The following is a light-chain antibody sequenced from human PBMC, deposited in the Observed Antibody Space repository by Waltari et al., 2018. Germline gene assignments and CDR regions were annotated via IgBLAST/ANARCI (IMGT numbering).Light chain of an antibody. CDR1: RSNIGSNS. Sequence: QSVLTQPPSASGTPGQRVTISCSGSRSNIGSNSVYWYQQLPGTAPKLLIYTSEQRPSGVPDRFSGSKSGTSASLAISGLRSEDEADYYCAAWDDSLSGRVFGGGTKLTVL. J-gene: IGLJ3*02. CDR3: AAWDDSLSGRV. CDR2: TSE. V-gene: IGLV1-47*01.